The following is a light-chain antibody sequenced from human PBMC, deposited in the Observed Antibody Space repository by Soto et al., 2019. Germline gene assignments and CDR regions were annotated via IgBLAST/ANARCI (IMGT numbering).Light chain of an antibody. J-gene: IGLJ1*01. Sequence: QSVLTQPPSASGAPGQSVTISCTGTSSDVGGYNYVSWYQQHPGKAPQLVIYGVNKRASGVPDRFSDSKSGNTASLTVSGLQAEDEADYYCSSYAGSNILYVFGTGTKVTVL. CDR1: SSDVGGYNY. CDR3: SSYAGSNILYV. V-gene: IGLV2-8*01. CDR2: GVN.